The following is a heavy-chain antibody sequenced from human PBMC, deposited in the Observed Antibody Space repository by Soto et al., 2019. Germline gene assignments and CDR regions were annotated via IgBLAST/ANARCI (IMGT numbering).Heavy chain of an antibody. J-gene: IGHJ4*02. CDR2: INAPGTTI. V-gene: IGHV3-48*01. CDR1: GFSFSVYG. Sequence: EVQLVESGGALVQPGGSLRLSWEASGFSFSVYGMTWARHAPGRGLEWVTHINAPGTTISYADSVRGRFTLSRDSARNPLFLQMPALRPADTALSYCTRDPEGIPDFDFWGLGTLVTGSS. D-gene: IGHD6-13*01. CDR3: TRDPEGIPDFDF.